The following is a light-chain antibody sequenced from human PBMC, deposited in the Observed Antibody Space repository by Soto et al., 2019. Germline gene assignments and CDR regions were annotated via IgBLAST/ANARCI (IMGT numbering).Light chain of an antibody. Sequence: QSVLTQPASASGTPGQRITISCSGTSSNIGSNTVNWYRQLPGTAPRLLIYSNSHRPSGVPDRFSGSTSGTSASLAISGLQSEDEADYYCAAWDDSMTAVVFGGGTKVTVL. CDR2: SNS. J-gene: IGLJ2*01. V-gene: IGLV1-44*01. CDR3: AAWDDSMTAVV. CDR1: SSNIGSNT.